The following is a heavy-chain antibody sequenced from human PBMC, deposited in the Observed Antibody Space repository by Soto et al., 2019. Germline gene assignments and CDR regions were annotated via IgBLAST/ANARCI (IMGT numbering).Heavy chain of an antibody. CDR2: RSAYNGNT. V-gene: IGHV1-18*01. D-gene: IGHD3-10*01. CDR3: ERTVNYDGSGIKGPIDY. CDR1: GYTFTSYG. Sequence: QVQLVQSGAEVKKPGASVKVSCKASGYTFTSYGISWVRQAPGQGLEWMGWRSAYNGNTNHAQKLKGSVTMTTDTSTSTADMELRSLKSDVTAVYYFERTVNYDGSGIKGPIDYWGQGTLVTVSS. J-gene: IGHJ4*02.